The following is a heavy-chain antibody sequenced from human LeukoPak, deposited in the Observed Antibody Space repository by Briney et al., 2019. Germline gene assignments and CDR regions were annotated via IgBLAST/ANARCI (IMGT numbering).Heavy chain of an antibody. D-gene: IGHD3-9*01. Sequence: PGGSLRLSCAASGFTFSSYGMHWVRQAPGKGLEWVAVISYDGGNKYYADSVKGRFTISRDNSKNTLYLQMNSLRAEDTAVYYCARDQLDILTGYYLHRAFYCWGQGTLVTVSS. J-gene: IGHJ4*02. V-gene: IGHV3-30*03. CDR1: GFTFSSYG. CDR2: ISYDGGNK. CDR3: ARDQLDILTGYYLHRAFYC.